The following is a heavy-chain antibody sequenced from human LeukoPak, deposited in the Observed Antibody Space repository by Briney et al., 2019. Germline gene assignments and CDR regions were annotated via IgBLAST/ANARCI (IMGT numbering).Heavy chain of an antibody. CDR3: AKDYYYYDSSGYDY. CDR1: GFTFSSYG. CDR2: IRYDGSNK. J-gene: IGHJ4*02. Sequence: GGSLRLSCAASGFTFSSYGMNWVRQAPGKGLEWVAFIRYDGSNKYYADSVKGRFTISRDNSKNTLYLQMNSLRAEDTAVYYCAKDYYYYDSSGYDYWGQGTLVTVSS. V-gene: IGHV3-30*02. D-gene: IGHD3-22*01.